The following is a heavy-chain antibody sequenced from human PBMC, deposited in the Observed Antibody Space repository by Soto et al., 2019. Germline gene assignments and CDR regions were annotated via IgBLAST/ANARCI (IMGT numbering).Heavy chain of an antibody. D-gene: IGHD1-26*01. Sequence: QVQLVQSGAEVKKPGSSVKVSCKASGGTFSSYAISWVRQAPGQGLEWMGGIIPIFGTANYAQKFQGRVTITADESTSTAYMELSSLRSEDTAVYYCVREEAQWELQGGFDYWGQGTLVTVSS. CDR1: GGTFSSYA. J-gene: IGHJ4*02. V-gene: IGHV1-69*01. CDR3: VREEAQWELQGGFDY. CDR2: IIPIFGTA.